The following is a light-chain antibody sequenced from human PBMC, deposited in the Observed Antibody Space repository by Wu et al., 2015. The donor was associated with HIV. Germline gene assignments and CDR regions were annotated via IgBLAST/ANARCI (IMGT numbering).Light chain of an antibody. CDR3: QQYVRSARFT. CDR2: DAS. Sequence: EIVLTQSPATLSLSPGERATLSCRASQTVYNYFAWYQQRPGQAPRLLIKDASNRASGIPDRFSGGGSGTDFTLTISSLEPEDFAVYYCQQYVRSARFTFGPGTKVDIK. J-gene: IGKJ3*01. CDR1: QTVYNY. V-gene: IGKV3-11*01.